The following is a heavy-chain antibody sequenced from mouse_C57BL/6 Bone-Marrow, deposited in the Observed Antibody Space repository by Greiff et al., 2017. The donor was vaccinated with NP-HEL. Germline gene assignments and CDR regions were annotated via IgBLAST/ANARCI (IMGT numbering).Heavy chain of an antibody. CDR2: ISYDGSN. Sequence: EVQLQQSGPGLVKPSQSLSLTCSVTGYSITSGYYWNWIRQFPGNKLEWMGYISYDGSNNYNPSLKNRISITRDTSKNQFFLKLNSVTTEDTATYYCASWDWFAYWGQGTLVTVSA. J-gene: IGHJ3*01. CDR1: GYSITSGYY. CDR3: ASWDWFAY. D-gene: IGHD4-1*01. V-gene: IGHV3-6*01.